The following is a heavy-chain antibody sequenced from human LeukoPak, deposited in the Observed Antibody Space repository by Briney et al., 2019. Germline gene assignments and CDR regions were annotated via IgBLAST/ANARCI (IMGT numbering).Heavy chain of an antibody. D-gene: IGHD3-3*01. J-gene: IGHJ4*02. CDR3: ARRSNDFWSGLISSFDY. Sequence: SETLSLTCTVSGGSISSSSYYWGWIRQPPGKGLEWIGSIYYSGSTYYNPSLKSRVTISVDTSKNQFSLKLSSVTAADTAVYYCARRSNDFWSGLISSFDYWGQGTWSPSPQ. V-gene: IGHV4-39*01. CDR1: GGSISSSSYY. CDR2: IYYSGST.